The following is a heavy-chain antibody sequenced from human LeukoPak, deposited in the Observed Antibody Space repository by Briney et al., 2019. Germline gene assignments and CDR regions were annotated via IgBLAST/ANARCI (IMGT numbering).Heavy chain of an antibody. CDR2: ISYDGSNK. CDR1: GFTFSSYG. Sequence: GGSLRLSCAASGFTFSSYGMHWVRQAPGKGLEWVAVISYDGSNKYYADSVKGRFTISRDNSKNTLYLQMNSLRAEDTAVYYCARGASSSWSYYFDYWGQGTLVTVSS. V-gene: IGHV3-30*03. J-gene: IGHJ4*02. CDR3: ARGASSSWSYYFDY. D-gene: IGHD6-13*01.